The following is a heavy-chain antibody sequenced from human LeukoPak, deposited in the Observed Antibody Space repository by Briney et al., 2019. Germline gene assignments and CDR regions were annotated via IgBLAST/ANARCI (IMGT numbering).Heavy chain of an antibody. CDR2: LTGSSGTA. CDR1: GFTFSSYA. D-gene: IGHD1-26*01. CDR3: AKSGASPLYHMDV. V-gene: IGHV3-23*01. J-gene: IGHJ6*03. Sequence: GGSLRLSCAASGFTFSSYAMHWVRQAPGKGLEWVSGLTGSSGTAYSAGSVKGRFTISRDDSKNTLYLQMSSLRVDDTAIYYCAKSGASPLYHMDVWGKGATVTVSS.